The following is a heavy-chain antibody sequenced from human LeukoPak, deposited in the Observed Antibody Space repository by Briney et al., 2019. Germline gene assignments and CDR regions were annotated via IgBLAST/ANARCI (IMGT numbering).Heavy chain of an antibody. Sequence: SETLSLTCAVYGGSFSGYYWSWIRQPPGKGLEWIGEINHSGSTNYNPSLKSRVTISADTSKNQFSLKLSSVTAADTAVYYCARRSGITMVRGVIKNYWYFDLWGRGTLVTVSS. CDR2: INHSGST. CDR3: ARRSGITMVRGVIKNYWYFDL. V-gene: IGHV4-34*01. J-gene: IGHJ2*01. D-gene: IGHD3-10*01. CDR1: GGSFSGYY.